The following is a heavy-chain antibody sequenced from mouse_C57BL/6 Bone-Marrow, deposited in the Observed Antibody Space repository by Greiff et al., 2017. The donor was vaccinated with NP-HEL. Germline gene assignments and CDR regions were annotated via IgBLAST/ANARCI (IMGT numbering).Heavy chain of an antibody. D-gene: IGHD2-1*01. CDR2: IYPRSGNT. V-gene: IGHV1-81*01. J-gene: IGHJ3*01. CDR1: GYTFTSYG. Sequence: VKVVESGAELARPGASVKLSCKASGYTFTSYGISWVKQRTGQGLEWIGEIYPRSGNTYYNEKFKGKATLTADKSSSTAYMELRSLTSEDSAVYFCARCGYGNYGAYWGQGTLVTVSA. CDR3: ARCGYGNYGAY.